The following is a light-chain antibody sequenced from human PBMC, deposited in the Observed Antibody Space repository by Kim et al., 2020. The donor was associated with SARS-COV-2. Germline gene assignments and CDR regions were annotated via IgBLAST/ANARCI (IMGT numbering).Light chain of an antibody. CDR1: QSVSNY. CDR3: HQRSNWPT. CDR2: DAV. V-gene: IGKV3-11*01. Sequence: EIVLTQSPATLSLSPGERATLSCRASQSVSNYLAWYQQRPGQAPRLLIYDAVHRATGIPARFSGSGYGTDFTLTISSLEPEDFAIYYCHQRSNWPTFGQGTRVEI. J-gene: IGKJ1*01.